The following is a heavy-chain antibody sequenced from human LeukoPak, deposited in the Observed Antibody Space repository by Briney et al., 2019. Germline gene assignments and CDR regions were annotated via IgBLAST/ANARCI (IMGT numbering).Heavy chain of an antibody. CDR3: AKVVAGRYQDY. CDR2: ISRSSTYT. J-gene: IGHJ4*02. Sequence: PGGSLRLSCAASGFTFSDYYMSWIRQAPGKGLEWVSYISRSSTYTNYADSVKGRFSISRANAKNSLYLQMNSLRAEDTAVYYCAKVVAGRYQDYCGQGALVSVSS. V-gene: IGHV3-11*05. D-gene: IGHD6-19*01. CDR1: GFTFSDYY.